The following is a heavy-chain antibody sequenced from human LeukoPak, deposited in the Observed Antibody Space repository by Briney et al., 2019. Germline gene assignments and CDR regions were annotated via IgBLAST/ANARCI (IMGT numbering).Heavy chain of an antibody. CDR3: ARVGGTWTPVEY. Sequence: PSETLSLTCAVYGGSFSGYYWSWIRQHPGKGLEWIGNIYYSGSTYYNPSLKSRVTMSVDTSKNQFSLKLSSVTAADTAVYYCARVGGTWTPVEYWGQGTLVTVSS. J-gene: IGHJ4*02. CDR1: GGSFSGYY. D-gene: IGHD1-1*01. CDR2: IYYSGST. V-gene: IGHV4-31*11.